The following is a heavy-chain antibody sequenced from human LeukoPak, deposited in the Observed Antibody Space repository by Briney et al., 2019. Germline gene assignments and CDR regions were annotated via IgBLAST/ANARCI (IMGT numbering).Heavy chain of an antibody. Sequence: GGSLRLSCAASGFTLSSNYMSWVRQAPGKGLEWVSVIYGGVNKVYADSVQGRFTISGNNSKNTLYLQMSSLRAEDTAVYYCARAGLVVVTAKKSDSFDVWGQGTMVTVSS. CDR3: ARAGLVVVTAKKSDSFDV. J-gene: IGHJ3*01. V-gene: IGHV3-66*01. D-gene: IGHD2-21*02. CDR2: IYGGVNK. CDR1: GFTLSSNY.